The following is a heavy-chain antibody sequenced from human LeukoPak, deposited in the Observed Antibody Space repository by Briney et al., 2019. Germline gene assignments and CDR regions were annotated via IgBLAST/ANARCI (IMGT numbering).Heavy chain of an antibody. CDR3: ASSLRYFHWTLRFGMDV. Sequence: SETLSLTCTVSGGSISSYYWSWIRQPPGKGLEWIGYIYYSGSTNYNPSLKSRVTISVDTSKNQFSLKLSSVTAADAAVYYCASSLRYFHWTLRFGMDVWGQGTTVTVSS. J-gene: IGHJ6*02. D-gene: IGHD3-9*01. V-gene: IGHV4-59*08. CDR2: IYYSGST. CDR1: GGSISSYY.